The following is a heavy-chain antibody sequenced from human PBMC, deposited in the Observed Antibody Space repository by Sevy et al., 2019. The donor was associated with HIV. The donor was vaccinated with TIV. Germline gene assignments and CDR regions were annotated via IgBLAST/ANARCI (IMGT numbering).Heavy chain of an antibody. CDR3: ARGSNPLWFGEFHYFDY. CDR2: ISYDGSNK. D-gene: IGHD3-10*01. Sequence: GGSLRLSCAASGFTFSSYAMHWVRQAPGKGLEWVAVISYDGSNKYYADSVKDRFTISRDNSKNTLYLQMNSLRAEDTAVYYCARGSNPLWFGEFHYFDYWGQGTLVTVSS. V-gene: IGHV3-30-3*01. CDR1: GFTFSSYA. J-gene: IGHJ4*02.